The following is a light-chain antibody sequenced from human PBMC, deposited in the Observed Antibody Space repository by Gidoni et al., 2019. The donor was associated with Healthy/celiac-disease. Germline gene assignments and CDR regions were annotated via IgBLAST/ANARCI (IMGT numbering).Light chain of an antibody. CDR3: CSYAGSSTWV. J-gene: IGLJ3*02. V-gene: IGLV2-23*01. CDR2: EGS. CDR1: SSTVGSYNL. Sequence: HSALTQPASVSGSPGTSLTISCTATSSTVGSYNLVSWYQQHPGKAPKLMIYEGSKRPSGVSNRFSGSKSGNTASLTISGLQAEDEADYYCCSYAGSSTWVFGGGTKLTVL.